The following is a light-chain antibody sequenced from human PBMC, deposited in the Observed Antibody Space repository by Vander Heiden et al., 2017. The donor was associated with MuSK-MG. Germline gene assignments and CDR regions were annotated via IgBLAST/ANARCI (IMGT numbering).Light chain of an antibody. Sequence: QSALTQPASVSGSPGQSITISCTGTSSDFGGYNFVSWYQQHPGKAPKLVIYDVSDRPSGVSNRFSGSRSGNTASLTISGLQAEDDADYYCSSFTSSSTYLFGTGTKVTVL. CDR3: SSFTSSSTYL. J-gene: IGLJ1*01. CDR1: SSDFGGYNF. V-gene: IGLV2-14*01. CDR2: DVS.